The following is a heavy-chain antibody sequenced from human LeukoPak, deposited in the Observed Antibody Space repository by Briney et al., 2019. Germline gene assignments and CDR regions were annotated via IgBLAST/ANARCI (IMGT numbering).Heavy chain of an antibody. CDR2: IIPIFGTA. Sequence: GASVKVSCKASRGTFSSYAISWVRQAPGQGLEWMGGIIPIFGTANYAQKFQGRVTITTDESTSTAYMELSSLRSEDTAVYYCASHLGSGRGDYDYWGQGALVTVSS. CDR3: ASHLGSGRGDYDY. V-gene: IGHV1-69*05. J-gene: IGHJ4*02. CDR1: RGTFSSYA. D-gene: IGHD1-1*01.